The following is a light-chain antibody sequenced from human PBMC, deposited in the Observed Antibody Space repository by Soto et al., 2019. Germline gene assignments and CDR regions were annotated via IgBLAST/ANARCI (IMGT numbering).Light chain of an antibody. Sequence: EIVLTQSPGTLSLSPGERATLSCRASQSVGSSHLAWYQQKPGQAPRLLIYGASSRATGIPDRFSGSGSGTDFTLTISRXEPEDFAVYYCQQYGSAPWTFGQGTKVDTK. CDR3: QQYGSAPWT. V-gene: IGKV3-20*01. J-gene: IGKJ1*01. CDR2: GAS. CDR1: QSVGSSH.